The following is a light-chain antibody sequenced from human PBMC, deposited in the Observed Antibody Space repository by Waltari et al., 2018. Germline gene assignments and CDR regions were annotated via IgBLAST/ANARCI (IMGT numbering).Light chain of an antibody. J-gene: IGLJ3*02. Sequence: QSALTQPASVSGSPGQSITIPCTGTSRDAGNYNLVSWYQQYPGKAPKVMIYDDNRRPSGVSDRFSGSKSGNTASLTISGVQAEDEADYYCCSYAGSYTWVFGGGTKLTVL. V-gene: IGLV2-23*01. CDR3: CSYAGSYTWV. CDR1: SRDAGNYNL. CDR2: DDN.